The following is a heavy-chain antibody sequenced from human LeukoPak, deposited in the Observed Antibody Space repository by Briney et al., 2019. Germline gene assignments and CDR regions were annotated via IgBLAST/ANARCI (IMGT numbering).Heavy chain of an antibody. CDR1: GESLSKYY. D-gene: IGHD1-26*01. V-gene: IGHV4-34*01. J-gene: IGHJ4*02. CDR3: ASSVGSTDY. CDR2: VNHRGST. Sequence: SETLSLTCAVYGESLSKYYWTWIRQSPGKGLEWIGEVNHRGSTNLNPPLKSRVTLSVDTSKHQFSLRLTSVTAADAAVYYCASSVGSTDYWGQGTLVTVSS.